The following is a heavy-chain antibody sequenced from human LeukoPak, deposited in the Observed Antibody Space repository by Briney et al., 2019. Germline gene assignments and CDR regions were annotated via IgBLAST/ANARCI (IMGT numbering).Heavy chain of an antibody. CDR2: INAGNGNT. J-gene: IGHJ6*02. CDR3: ATRAWKKWVHYYYGMDV. CDR1: GYTFTSYA. D-gene: IGHD1-1*01. V-gene: IGHV1-3*01. Sequence: ASVKVSCKASGYTFTSYAMHWVRQAPGQRLEWMGWINAGNGNTKYSQKFQGRVTITRDTSASTAYMELSSLRSEDTAVYYCATRAWKKWVHYYYGMDVWGQGTTVTVSS.